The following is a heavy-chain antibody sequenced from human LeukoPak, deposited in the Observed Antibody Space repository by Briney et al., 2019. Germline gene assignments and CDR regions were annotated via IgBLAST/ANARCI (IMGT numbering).Heavy chain of an antibody. D-gene: IGHD3-10*02. Sequence: SETLSLTCTVSSGSISSSSHYWGWIRQPPGKGLEWIGSIYYSGTTAYNPSLKSRVTISVDTSKNQFSLKLSSVTAADTAVYYCVRWQSGSMFHPPWGQGTLVTVSS. CDR1: SGSISSSSHY. J-gene: IGHJ5*02. CDR2: IYYSGTT. V-gene: IGHV4-39*01. CDR3: VRWQSGSMFHPP.